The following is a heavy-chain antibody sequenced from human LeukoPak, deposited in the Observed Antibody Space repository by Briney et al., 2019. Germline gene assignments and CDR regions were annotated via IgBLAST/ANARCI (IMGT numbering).Heavy chain of an antibody. CDR2: ISSSGSTI. CDR3: ARVPWYTYDAFDI. V-gene: IGHV3-11*01. Sequence: RPGGSLRLSCAASGFTFSDYYMSWIRQAPGKGLEWVSYISSSGSTIYYADSVKGRYTISRDNAKSSLYLQMNSLRAEDTAVYYCARVPWYTYDAFDIWGQGTMVTVSS. CDR1: GFTFSDYY. J-gene: IGHJ3*02. D-gene: IGHD6-13*01.